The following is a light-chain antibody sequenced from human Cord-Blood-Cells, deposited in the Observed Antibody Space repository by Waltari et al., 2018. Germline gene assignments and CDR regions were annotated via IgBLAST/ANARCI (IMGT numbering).Light chain of an antibody. Sequence: DIQMTQSPSSLSASVGDRVTITCRASQSISSYLNWYQQKPGKVPKLLIYAASSLQSGVPSRFSGSGSGTDFTLTISSLQPEDFATYYCQQSYSTPYTFGLGTKLEIK. CDR1: QSISSY. CDR2: AAS. CDR3: QQSYSTPYT. V-gene: IGKV1-39*01. J-gene: IGKJ2*01.